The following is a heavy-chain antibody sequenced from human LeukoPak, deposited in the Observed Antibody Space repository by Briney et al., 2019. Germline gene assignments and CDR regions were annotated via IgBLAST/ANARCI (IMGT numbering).Heavy chain of an antibody. CDR3: ARGVASLLRYFDPAEYFDY. J-gene: IGHJ4*02. CDR2: ISYDGSNK. D-gene: IGHD3-9*01. Sequence: GGSLRLSCAASGFTFSSYAMHWVRQAPGKGLEWVAVISYDGSNKYYADSVKGRFTISRDNSKNTLYLRMNSLRAEDTAVYYCARGVASLLRYFDPAEYFDYWGQGTLVTVSS. V-gene: IGHV3-30-3*01. CDR1: GFTFSSYA.